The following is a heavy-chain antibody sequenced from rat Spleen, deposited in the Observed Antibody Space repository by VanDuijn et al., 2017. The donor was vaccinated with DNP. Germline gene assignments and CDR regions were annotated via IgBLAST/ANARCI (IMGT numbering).Heavy chain of an antibody. J-gene: IGHJ2*01. D-gene: IGHD4-3*01. V-gene: IGHV5-7*01. CDR3: TTHNSGYSFDY. CDR2: ISYDGGGA. CDR1: GFTFSIYD. Sequence: EVQLVESGGGLVQPGRSMKLSCVASGFTFSIYDMAWVRQAPKKGLEWVATISYDGGGAYYRDSVKGRFTISRDNAKNTQYLQMDSLRSDDAATYYCTTHNSGYSFDYWGQGVMVTVSS.